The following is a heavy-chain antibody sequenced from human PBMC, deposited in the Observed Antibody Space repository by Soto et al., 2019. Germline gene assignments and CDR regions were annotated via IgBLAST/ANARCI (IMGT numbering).Heavy chain of an antibody. J-gene: IGHJ5*02. V-gene: IGHV4-39*01. Sequence: QLQLQESGPGLVKPSETLSLTCTVSGDSISSSSYYWGWIRQPPGKGLEWIGSIYNSGSTYYNPSLKSRVSLSVATSKNQFSLKLSSVTAADTAVYYCARHRPYGSGMMPFDPWGQGTLVTVSS. CDR1: GDSISSSSYY. D-gene: IGHD3-10*01. CDR2: IYNSGST. CDR3: ARHRPYGSGMMPFDP.